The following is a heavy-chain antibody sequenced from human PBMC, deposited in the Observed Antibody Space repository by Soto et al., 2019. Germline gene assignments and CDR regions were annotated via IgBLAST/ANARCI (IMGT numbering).Heavy chain of an antibody. CDR1: GFTFSSYA. J-gene: IGHJ6*02. CDR3: ARSSRDCSGGSCYPWYYGMDV. V-gene: IGHV3-30-3*01. Sequence: GGSLRLSCAASGFTFSSYAMHWVRQAPGKGLEWVAVISYDGSNKYYADSVKGRFTISRDNSKNTLYLQMNSLRAGDTAVYYCARSSRDCSGGSCYPWYYGMDVWGQGTTVTVSS. D-gene: IGHD2-15*01. CDR2: ISYDGSNK.